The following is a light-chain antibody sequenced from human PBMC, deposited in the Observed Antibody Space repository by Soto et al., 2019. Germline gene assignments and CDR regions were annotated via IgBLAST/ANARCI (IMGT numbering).Light chain of an antibody. Sequence: QSVLTQPPSASGTPGQRVTISCSGSSSNIGSNTVNWYQQLPGTAPKLLIYSNNQRPSGVPDRFSGSKSGTSASLAISGLQSEDEADYYCAAGDDILNGVVFGGGTKLTVL. V-gene: IGLV1-44*01. J-gene: IGLJ2*01. CDR2: SNN. CDR1: SSNIGSNT. CDR3: AAGDDILNGVV.